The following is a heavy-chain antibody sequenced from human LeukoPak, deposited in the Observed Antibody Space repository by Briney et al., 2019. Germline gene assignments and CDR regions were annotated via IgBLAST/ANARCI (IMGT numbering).Heavy chain of an antibody. V-gene: IGHV3-7*01. CDR3: ARGLGSSGWQLFDY. D-gene: IGHD6-19*01. CDR2: IKQDGSEK. CDR1: GFTFSSYS. J-gene: IGHJ4*02. Sequence: GGSLRLSCAASGFTFSSYSMSWVRQAPGKGLEWVANIKQDGSEKYYVDSVKGRFTISRDNAKNSLYLQMNSLRAEDTAVYYCARGLGSSGWQLFDYWGQGTLVTVSS.